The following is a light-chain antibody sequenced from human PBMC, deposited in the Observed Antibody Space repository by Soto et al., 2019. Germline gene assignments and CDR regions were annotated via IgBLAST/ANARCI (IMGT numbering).Light chain of an antibody. CDR2: KAS. CDR1: QSISSW. Sequence: DNQMTQSPATLSASVGDRVTITCRASQSISSWLAWYQQKPGKAPKLLIYKASSLESGVPSRFSGSGSGTEFTLTISSLQPDDFATYYCQQYNSYITFGQGTRLEIK. CDR3: QQYNSYIT. J-gene: IGKJ5*01. V-gene: IGKV1-5*03.